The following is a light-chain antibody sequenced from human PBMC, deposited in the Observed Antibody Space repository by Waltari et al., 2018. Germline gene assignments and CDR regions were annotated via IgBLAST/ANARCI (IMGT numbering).Light chain of an antibody. CDR3: ISYRSSSTLHVL. Sequence: GVSSRFSGSKSGNTASLTISGLQAEDEAEYFCISYRSSSTLHVLFGGGTKLTVL. V-gene: IGLV2-14*01. J-gene: IGLJ2*01.